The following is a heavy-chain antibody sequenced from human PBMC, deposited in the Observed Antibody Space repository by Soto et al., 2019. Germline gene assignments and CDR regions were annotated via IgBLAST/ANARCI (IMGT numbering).Heavy chain of an antibody. V-gene: IGHV3-49*03. CDR2: IRSKAYGGTT. CDR1: GFTFGDYA. CDR3: TRDLNSPIPLKPSIAARPHYYYYYMDV. D-gene: IGHD6-6*01. Sequence: PGGSLRLSCTASGFTFGDYAMSWFRQAPGKGLEWVGFIRSKAYGGTTEYAASVKGRFTISRDDSKSIAYLQMNSLKTEDTAVYYCTRDLNSPIPLKPSIAARPHYYYYYMDVWGKGTTVTVSS. J-gene: IGHJ6*03.